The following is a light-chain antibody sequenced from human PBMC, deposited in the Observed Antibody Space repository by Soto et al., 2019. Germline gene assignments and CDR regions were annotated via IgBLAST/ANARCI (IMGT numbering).Light chain of an antibody. CDR3: QVWDSSNAHPI. CDR2: DDI. V-gene: IGLV3-21*02. CDR1: IIGINS. J-gene: IGLJ2*01. Sequence: SYELTQPPSMSVAPGQTASVTCGGDIIGINSVHWYQQKPGQAPVLVVYDDIERPSGIPERFSGSNSGNRATLSITRVEAGDEADYYCQVWDSSNAHPIFGGGTKLTVL.